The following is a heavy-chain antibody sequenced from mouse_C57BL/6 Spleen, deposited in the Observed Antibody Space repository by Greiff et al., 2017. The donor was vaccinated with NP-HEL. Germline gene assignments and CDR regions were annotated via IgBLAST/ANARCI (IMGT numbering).Heavy chain of an antibody. D-gene: IGHD2-3*01. CDR2: IRSKSNNYAT. CDR3: VRQGDCYYPAWFAY. Sequence: EVQVVESGGGLVQPKGSLKLSCAASGFSFNTYAMNWVRQAPGKGLEWVARIRSKSNNYATYYADSVKDRFTISRDDSASMLYLQMNNLKTEDTAMYYCVRQGDCYYPAWFAYWGQGTLVTVSA. V-gene: IGHV10-1*01. CDR1: GFSFNTYA. J-gene: IGHJ3*01.